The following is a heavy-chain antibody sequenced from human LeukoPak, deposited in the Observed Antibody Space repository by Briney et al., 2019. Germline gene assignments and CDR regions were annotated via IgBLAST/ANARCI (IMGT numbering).Heavy chain of an antibody. CDR3: ARVVAATLSN. V-gene: IGHV4-59*01. Sequence: SETPSLTCTVSGGSISSYYWSWIRQPPGKGLEWIGYIYYSGSTNYNPSLKSRVTISVDTSKNQFSLKLSSVTAADTAVYYCARVVAATLSNWGQGTLVTVSS. CDR2: IYYSGST. D-gene: IGHD2-15*01. CDR1: GGSISSYY. J-gene: IGHJ4*02.